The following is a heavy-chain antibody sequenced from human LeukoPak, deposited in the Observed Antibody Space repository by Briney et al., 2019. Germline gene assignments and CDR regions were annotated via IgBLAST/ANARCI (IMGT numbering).Heavy chain of an antibody. V-gene: IGHV3-33*06. CDR3: AKDLMSGPPFDY. CDR2: IWHGGSNK. D-gene: IGHD2-8*01. J-gene: IGHJ4*02. CDR1: GFTFSSYG. Sequence: QAGGSLRLSCAASGFTFSSYGMHWVRQAPGKGLEWVAVIWHGGSNKYYADSVKGRFTISRDNSKNTLYLQMNSLRAEDTAVYYCAKDLMSGPPFDYWGQGTLVTVSS.